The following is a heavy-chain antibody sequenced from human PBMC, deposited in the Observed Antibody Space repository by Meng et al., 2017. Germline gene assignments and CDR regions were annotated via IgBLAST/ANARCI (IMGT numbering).Heavy chain of an antibody. CDR2: ISAYNGNT. CDR1: GYTFTSYG. CDR3: ARLLRPYSSSSNFDY. J-gene: IGHJ4*02. D-gene: IGHD6-6*01. Sequence: VQLVQSGADVKKTGASVKVSGKASGYTFTSYGISWVRQAPGQGLEWMGWISAYNGNTNYAQKLQGRVTMTTDTSTSTAYMELRSLRSDDTAVYYCARLLRPYSSSSNFDYWGQGTLVTVSS. V-gene: IGHV1-18*01.